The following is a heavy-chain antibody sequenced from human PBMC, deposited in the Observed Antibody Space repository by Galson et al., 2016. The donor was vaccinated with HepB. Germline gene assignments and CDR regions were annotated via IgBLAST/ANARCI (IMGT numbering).Heavy chain of an antibody. CDR1: GFTFSSYA. CDR3: ARATMTKDLDY. J-gene: IGHJ4*02. V-gene: IGHV3-23*01. Sequence: SLRLSCAASGFTFSSYAMSWVRQAPGKGLEWVSTVSGSGVSTNYADSVKGRFTISRDNSKKTMDLQMSSLRAEDTAVFYCARATMTKDLDYWGQGTLVSVSS. CDR2: VSGSGVST. D-gene: IGHD1-1*01.